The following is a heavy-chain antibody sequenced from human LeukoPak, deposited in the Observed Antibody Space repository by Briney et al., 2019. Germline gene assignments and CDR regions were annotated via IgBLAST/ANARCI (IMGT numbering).Heavy chain of an antibody. Sequence: PSETLSLTCTVSGGSISSYYWSWIRQPAGKGLEWIGRIYTSGSTNYNPSLKSRVTISVDTSKNQFSLKLSSVTAADTAVYYCARGRYYDFWSGYYSDAFDIWGQGTMVTVSS. CDR3: ARGRYYDFWSGYYSDAFDI. V-gene: IGHV4-4*07. D-gene: IGHD3-3*01. CDR1: GGSISSYY. J-gene: IGHJ3*02. CDR2: IYTSGST.